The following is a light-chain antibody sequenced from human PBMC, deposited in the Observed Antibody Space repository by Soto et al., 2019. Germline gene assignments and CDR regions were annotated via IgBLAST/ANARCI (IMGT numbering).Light chain of an antibody. J-gene: IGKJ1*01. CDR3: QQSDSSPPT. Sequence: DIQMTQSPSTLSASVGDRVIITCRASQSISNHLNWYQQKPGKAPKLLIFAASSLQSGVPSRFSGSRSGPDFTLTISSLQPEDFATYYCQQSDSSPPTFGQGTKVDIK. CDR2: AAS. CDR1: QSISNH. V-gene: IGKV1-39*01.